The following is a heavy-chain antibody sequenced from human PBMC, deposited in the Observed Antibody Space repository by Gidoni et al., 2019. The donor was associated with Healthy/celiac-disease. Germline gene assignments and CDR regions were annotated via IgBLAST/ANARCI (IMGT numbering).Heavy chain of an antibody. CDR3: ARLDSSSWRHNWFDP. V-gene: IGHV5-51*01. Sequence: EVQLVQSGAEVKKPGESLKISCTGSGYSFTSSWIGWGRQMPGKGLEWLGFIYPGDSDTRYSPSFQGQVTISADKSISTAYLQWSSLKASDTAMYYCARLDSSSWRHNWFDPWGQGTLVTVSS. CDR2: IYPGDSDT. CDR1: GYSFTSSW. D-gene: IGHD6-13*01. J-gene: IGHJ5*02.